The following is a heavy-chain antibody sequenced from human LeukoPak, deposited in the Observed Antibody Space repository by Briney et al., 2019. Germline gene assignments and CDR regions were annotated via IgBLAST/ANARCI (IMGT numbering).Heavy chain of an antibody. Sequence: GGSLRLSCAVSGLTFNNAWMSWVRQAPGKGLEWVGRIESKTDGGTTDYTAPVKGRFTISRDDSKDTLYLQMNSLKTEDTAVYYCTTDSVIWGQGTLVTVSS. CDR2: IESKTDGGTT. J-gene: IGHJ4*02. CDR1: GLTFNNAW. V-gene: IGHV3-15*04. D-gene: IGHD2/OR15-2a*01. CDR3: TTDSVI.